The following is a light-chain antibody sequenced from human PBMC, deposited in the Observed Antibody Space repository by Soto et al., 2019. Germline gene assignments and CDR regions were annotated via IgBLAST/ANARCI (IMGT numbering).Light chain of an antibody. CDR3: QHRGTTPWT. CDR2: GAS. Sequence: ETVFTQSPGTLSLSPGERVTLSCRTSQSVCSRCFAWYQQKPGQSPRLLIYGASTRATGIPDRFSGSGSGTVLHPAISRMAHEDFALYYCQHRGTTPWTFGQGYNVAIK. J-gene: IGKJ1*01. CDR1: QSVCSRC. V-gene: IGKV3-20*01.